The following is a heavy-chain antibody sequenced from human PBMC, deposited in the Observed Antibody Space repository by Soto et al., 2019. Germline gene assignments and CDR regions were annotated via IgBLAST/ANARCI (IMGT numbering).Heavy chain of an antibody. J-gene: IGHJ4*02. CDR1: GYTLTELS. D-gene: IGHD1-20*01. CDR3: ATVLGITGTHFDY. Sequence: RASVKVSCKVSGYTLTELSMHWVRQAPGKGLEWMGGFDPEDGETIYAQKFQGRVTMTEDTSTDTAYMELSSLRSEDTAVYYCATVLGITGTHFDYWGQGTLVTVSS. V-gene: IGHV1-24*01. CDR2: FDPEDGET.